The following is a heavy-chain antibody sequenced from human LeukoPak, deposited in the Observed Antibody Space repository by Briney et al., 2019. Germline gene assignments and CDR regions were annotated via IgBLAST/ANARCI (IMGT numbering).Heavy chain of an antibody. Sequence: GGSLRLSCAASGFAVSNDYVSWVRQAPGKGLEWLSVIYSGGSTHYADSVKGRFTISRDNSKNTVFFQLNSLRDDDTAVYYCARGGSAYYRFDHWGQGTLVTVSS. CDR3: ARGGSAYYRFDH. D-gene: IGHD3-3*01. V-gene: IGHV3-66*01. CDR1: GFAVSNDY. CDR2: IYSGGST. J-gene: IGHJ4*02.